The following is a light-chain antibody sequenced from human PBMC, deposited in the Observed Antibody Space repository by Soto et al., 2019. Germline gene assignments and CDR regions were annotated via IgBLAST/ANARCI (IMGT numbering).Light chain of an antibody. CDR2: YDS. J-gene: IGLJ1*01. V-gene: IGLV3-21*04. CDR1: NIGSNS. CDR3: QVWDTTSNHPV. Sequence: SYELIQPPSVSVAPGKTARITCGGNNIGSNSVNWYLQKPGQAPVLVIYYDSDRPAGIPERLSGSKSGNTATLTITGVDAGDEADYYCQVWDTTSNHPVFGTGTKLTVL.